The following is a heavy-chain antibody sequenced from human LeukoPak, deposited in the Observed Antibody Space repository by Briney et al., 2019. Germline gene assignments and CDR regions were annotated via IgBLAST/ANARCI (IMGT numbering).Heavy chain of an antibody. CDR2: ISYDGSNK. CDR3: ARDSPAGGNVYYYFGMDV. V-gene: IGHV3-30-3*01. D-gene: IGHD4-23*01. CDR1: GFTFSSYA. Sequence: GRSLRLSCAASGFTFSSYAMHWVRQAPGKGLEWVSAISYDGSNKYYADSVKGRFSISRDNSKNTLYLQMNSLRAEDTAVYYCARDSPAGGNVYYYFGMDVCGQRNTVTASS. J-gene: IGHJ6*02.